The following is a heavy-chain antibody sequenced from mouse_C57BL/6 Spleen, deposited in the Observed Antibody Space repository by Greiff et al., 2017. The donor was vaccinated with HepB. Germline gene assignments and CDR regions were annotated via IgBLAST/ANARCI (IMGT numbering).Heavy chain of an antibody. CDR2: IWSGGNT. Sequence: VQLQQSGPGLVQPSQSLSITCTVSGFSLTSYGVHWVRQSPGKGLEWLGVIWSGGNTDYNAAFISRLSISKDNSKSQVFFKMNSLQADDTAIYYCARRYLAMDYWGQGTSVTVSS. J-gene: IGHJ4*01. D-gene: IGHD5-1*01. V-gene: IGHV2-2*01. CDR1: GFSLTSYG. CDR3: ARRYLAMDY.